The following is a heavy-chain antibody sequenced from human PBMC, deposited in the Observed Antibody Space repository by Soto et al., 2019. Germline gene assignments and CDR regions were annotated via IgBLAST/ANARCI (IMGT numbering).Heavy chain of an antibody. J-gene: IGHJ5*02. CDR3: ARSPGIVVPAAMHWFDP. CDR2: IYYSGST. Sequence: QVQLQESGPGLVKPSQTLSLTCTVSGGSISSGDYYWSWIRQPPGKGLEWIGYIYYSGSTYYNPSLKSRVTISVDTSKNQFSLKLSSVTAADTAVYYCARSPGIVVPAAMHWFDPWGQGTLVTVSS. CDR1: GGSISSGDYY. D-gene: IGHD2-2*01. V-gene: IGHV4-30-4*01.